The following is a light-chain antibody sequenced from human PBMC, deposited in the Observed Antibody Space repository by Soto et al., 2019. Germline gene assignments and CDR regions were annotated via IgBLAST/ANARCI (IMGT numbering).Light chain of an antibody. V-gene: IGLV1-40*01. J-gene: IGLJ2*01. Sequence: QSVLTQPPSVSGAPGQRVTISCTGSSSNIGAGYDVHWYQQLPGTAPKLIIYGKSNRPSGVPDRFSGSKSGTSASLAITGLQAEDEADYYCQSYDSSLNGVVFGGGTKLTVL. CDR2: GKS. CDR3: QSYDSSLNGVV. CDR1: SSNIGAGYD.